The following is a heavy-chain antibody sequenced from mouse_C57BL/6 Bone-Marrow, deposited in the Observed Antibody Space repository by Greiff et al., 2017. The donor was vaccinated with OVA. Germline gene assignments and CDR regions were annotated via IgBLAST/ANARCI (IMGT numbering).Heavy chain of an antibody. CDR3: ARARADDGYSHSHDY. D-gene: IGHD2-3*01. CDR1: GFTFSSYA. CDR2: ISDGGSYT. Sequence: DVHLVESGGGLVKPGGSLKLSCAASGFTFSSYAMSWVRQTPEKRLEWVATISDGGSYTYYPDNVKGRFTISRDNAKNNLYLQMSHLKSEDTAMYYCARARADDGYSHSHDYWGQGTTLTVSS. V-gene: IGHV5-4*01. J-gene: IGHJ2*01.